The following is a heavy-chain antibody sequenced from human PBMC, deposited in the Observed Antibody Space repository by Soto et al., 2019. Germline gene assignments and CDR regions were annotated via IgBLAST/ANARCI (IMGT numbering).Heavy chain of an antibody. CDR1: GYTVTGYD. CDR3: AIGPHPYLNDY. V-gene: IGHV1-8*01. J-gene: IGHJ4*02. CDR2: MNPNNNNT. Sequence: ASVKVSCKASGYTVTGYDIHWARQATGQGLEWMGWMNPNNNNTGYAQKFQGRVTMTRNTSISTAYMELSSLGSEDTAVYYCAIGPHPYLNDYLGQGTLVTVSS. D-gene: IGHD2-8*01.